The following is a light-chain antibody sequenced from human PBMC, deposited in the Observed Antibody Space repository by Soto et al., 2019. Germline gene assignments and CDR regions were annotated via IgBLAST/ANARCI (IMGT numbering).Light chain of an antibody. Sequence: DIVMTQSPDSLAVSLGERATINCRSSQSVLYSSNNKNYLAWYQQRPGQPPKLLIYWASTRESGVPDRFSGSGSGTDFTLTISSLQVEDVAVYYCQQYYSTPLTFGGGTKVAIK. V-gene: IGKV4-1*01. CDR3: QQYYSTPLT. CDR2: WAS. CDR1: QSVLYSSNNKNY. J-gene: IGKJ4*01.